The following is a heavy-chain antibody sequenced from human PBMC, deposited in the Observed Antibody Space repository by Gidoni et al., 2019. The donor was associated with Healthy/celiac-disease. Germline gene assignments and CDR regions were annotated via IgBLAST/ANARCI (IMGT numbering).Heavy chain of an antibody. Sequence: QLVPSGAAVKKPGESLQISCQGSGYSFTSYWIGWVRQLPGKGLEWMGIIYPGDADTRYSPSFQGQVTISADKSISTAYLQWSSLKASDTAMYYCARPPLAAAGYFDYWGQGTLVTVSS. J-gene: IGHJ4*02. CDR2: IYPGDADT. CDR1: GYSFTSYW. D-gene: IGHD6-13*01. V-gene: IGHV5-51*01. CDR3: ARPPLAAAGYFDY.